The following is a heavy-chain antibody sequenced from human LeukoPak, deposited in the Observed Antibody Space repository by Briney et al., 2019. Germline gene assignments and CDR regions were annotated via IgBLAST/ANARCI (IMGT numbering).Heavy chain of an antibody. V-gene: IGHV3-48*03. J-gene: IGHJ4*02. CDR2: ISSSGTTK. D-gene: IGHD6-19*01. CDR1: GFTCSSYE. Sequence: GGSLRLSCAASGFTCSSYEMNWVRQAPGKGLEWLSYISSSGTTKYYADSVKGRFTISRDNAKNSLYLQMNSLRAEDTAVYYCARGSYSSGYYFDYWGQGTLVTVSS. CDR3: ARGSYSSGYYFDY.